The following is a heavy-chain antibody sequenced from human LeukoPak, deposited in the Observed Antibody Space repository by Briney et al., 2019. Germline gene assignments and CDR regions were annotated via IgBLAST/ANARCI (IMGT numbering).Heavy chain of an antibody. CDR3: ARDRYLEHRDDWFDP. J-gene: IGHJ5*02. Sequence: GGSLRLSCAASGFTFSDYYMNWIRQAPGKGLEWVSYISSSCSTIYYADSVKGRFTISRDNAKNSLYLQMNSLRAEDTAVYYCARDRYLEHRDDWFDPWGQGTLVTVSS. V-gene: IGHV3-11*01. CDR1: GFTFSDYY. CDR2: ISSSCSTI. D-gene: IGHD1/OR15-1a*01.